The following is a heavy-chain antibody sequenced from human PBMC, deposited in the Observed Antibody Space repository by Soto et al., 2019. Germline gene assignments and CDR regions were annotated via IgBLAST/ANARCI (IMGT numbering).Heavy chain of an antibody. CDR2: IYQSGNT. CDR1: LYSVFDGYQ. CDR3: ARVDATDWFDP. Sequence: NPSETLSLTCAVSLYSVFDGYQWGWVRQPPGKGLEWIGSIYQSGNTYYNPSLKSRVTISVDTSKNQFSLNLRSVTAADTAVYYCARVDATDWFDPWGQGTPVTVSS. J-gene: IGHJ5*02. V-gene: IGHV4-38-2*01.